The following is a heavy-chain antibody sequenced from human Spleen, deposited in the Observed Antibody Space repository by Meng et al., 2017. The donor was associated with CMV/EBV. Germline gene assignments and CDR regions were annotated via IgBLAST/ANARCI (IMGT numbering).Heavy chain of an antibody. CDR3: ASGGYSSSRWGNYYYGMDV. Sequence: ASVKVSCRASGYTFTSFYMHWVRQAPGQGLEYMGMNNPSSGSTRYAQKFQGRVTMTRDTSTSTVYMELSSLRSEDTAVYFCASGGYSSSRWGNYYYGMDVWGQGTLVTVSS. CDR1: GYTFTSFY. D-gene: IGHD6-6*01. J-gene: IGHJ6*02. V-gene: IGHV1-46*01. CDR2: NNPSSGST.